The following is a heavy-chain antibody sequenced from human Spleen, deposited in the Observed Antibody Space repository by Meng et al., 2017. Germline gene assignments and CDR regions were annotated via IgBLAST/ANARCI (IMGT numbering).Heavy chain of an antibody. Sequence: ESLKISCAASGFTVSHNYWSWIRQPPGKGLEWIGEINHSGSTNYNPSLESRATISVDTSQNNLSLKLSSVTAADSAVYYCARGPTTMAHDFDYWGQGTLVTVSS. V-gene: IGHV4-34*01. D-gene: IGHD4-11*01. CDR3: ARGPTTMAHDFDY. J-gene: IGHJ4*02. CDR2: INHSGST. CDR1: GFTVSHNY.